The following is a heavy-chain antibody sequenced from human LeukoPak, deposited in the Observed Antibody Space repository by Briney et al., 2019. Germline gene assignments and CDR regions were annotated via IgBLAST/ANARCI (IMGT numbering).Heavy chain of an antibody. V-gene: IGHV1-8*01. CDR1: GYTFTSYD. Sequence: SVKVSCKASGYTFTSYDINWVRQATGQGLEWMGWMNPNSGNTGYAQKFQGRVTMTRNTSISTAYMELSSLRSEDTAVYYCARGLKPPLWFGVLWVAEYYFDYWGQGTLVTVSS. D-gene: IGHD3-10*01. CDR3: ARGLKPPLWFGVLWVAEYYFDY. J-gene: IGHJ4*02. CDR2: MNPNSGNT.